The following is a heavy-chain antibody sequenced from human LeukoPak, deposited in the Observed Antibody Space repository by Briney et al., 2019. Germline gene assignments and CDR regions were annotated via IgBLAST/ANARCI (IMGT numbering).Heavy chain of an antibody. CDR3: ARGAHYYMDV. Sequence: GRSLRLSCAASGFTFSSYAMHWVRQAPGKGLEWVAVISYDGSNKYYADSVKGRFTISRDNSKNTLYLQMNSLRAEDTAVYYCARGAHYYMDVRGKGTTVTVSS. CDR2: ISYDGSNK. CDR1: GFTFSSYA. J-gene: IGHJ6*03. V-gene: IGHV3-30*04.